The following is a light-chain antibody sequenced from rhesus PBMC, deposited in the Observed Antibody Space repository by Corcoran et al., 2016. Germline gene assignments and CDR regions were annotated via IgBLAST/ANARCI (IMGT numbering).Light chain of an antibody. V-gene: IGKV1-25*02. J-gene: IGKJ1*01. CDR1: QDIRSN. CDR3: QDGYGIPT. CDR2: AAS. Sequence: DIQMTQSPSSLSASVGDTVTITCRASQDIRSNLAWYQPKPGKVPELLIYAASTLQSGVPSRFRGSGSGTDVTLNISSLQPEDVATEYCQDGYGIPTCGQGTKVDIK.